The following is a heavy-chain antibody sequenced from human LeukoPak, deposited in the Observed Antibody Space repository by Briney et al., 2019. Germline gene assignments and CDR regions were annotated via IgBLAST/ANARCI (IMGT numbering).Heavy chain of an antibody. CDR1: GFTFSSYA. V-gene: IGHV3-21*06. D-gene: IGHD6-19*01. CDR2: ISSSGSYI. Sequence: GGSLRLSCAASGFTFSSYAIQWVRQAPGKGLEWVSSISSSGSYIYYADSVKGRFTISRDNAKNSLDLQMNSLRVEDTAVYYCARLQWLQTGRDFLDYWGQGTLVTVSS. J-gene: IGHJ4*02. CDR3: ARLQWLQTGRDFLDY.